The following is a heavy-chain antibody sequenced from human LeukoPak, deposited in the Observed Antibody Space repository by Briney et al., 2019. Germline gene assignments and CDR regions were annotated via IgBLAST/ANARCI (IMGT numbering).Heavy chain of an antibody. D-gene: IGHD6-13*01. CDR3: ARGIAAAGIRWFDP. CDR1: GGSISSHY. V-gene: IGHV4-59*11. Sequence: SETLSLTCTVSGGSISSHYWSWIRQPPGKGLEWIGYIYYSGSTNYNPSLKSRVTISVDTSKNQFSLKLSSMTAADTAVYYCARGIAAAGIRWFDPWGQGTLVTVSS. J-gene: IGHJ5*02. CDR2: IYYSGST.